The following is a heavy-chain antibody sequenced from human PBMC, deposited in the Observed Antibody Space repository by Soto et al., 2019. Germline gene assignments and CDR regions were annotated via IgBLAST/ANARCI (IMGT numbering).Heavy chain of an antibody. CDR2: ISSSSSYI. V-gene: IGHV3-21*01. D-gene: IGHD3-3*01. CDR3: ARDRDSLTIFGVSFDY. J-gene: IGHJ4*02. Sequence: GGSLRLSCAASGFTFSSYSMNWVRQAPGKGLEWVSSISSSSSYIYYADSVKGRFTISRDNAKNSLYLQMNSLRAEDTAVYYCARDRDSLTIFGVSFDYWGQGTLVTVSS. CDR1: GFTFSSYS.